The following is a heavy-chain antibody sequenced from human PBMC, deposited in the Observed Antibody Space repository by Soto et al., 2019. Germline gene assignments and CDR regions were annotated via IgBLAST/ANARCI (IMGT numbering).Heavy chain of an antibody. CDR2: IKAYSGNT. CDR1: GYTFPTST. Sequence: KVSCKASGYTFPTSTISWLRQAPGLGLEWMGWIKAYSGNTNYAPKLQGRVTMTTDTSTNTAYLELRSLTTDDTAIYYCAIADYGDPDYWGQGTLVTVSS. J-gene: IGHJ4*02. CDR3: AIADYGDPDY. D-gene: IGHD4-17*01. V-gene: IGHV1-18*04.